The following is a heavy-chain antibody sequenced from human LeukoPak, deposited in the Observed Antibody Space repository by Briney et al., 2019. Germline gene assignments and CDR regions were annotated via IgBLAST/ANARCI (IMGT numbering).Heavy chain of an antibody. CDR1: GFIVSTNY. CDR3: ARTVGYYYSVFDI. CDR2: IYSGGST. D-gene: IGHD3-22*01. V-gene: IGHV3-53*01. Sequence: GGSPRLSCAASGFIVSTNYMSWVRQAPGKGLEWVSVIYSGGSTYYADSVKGRFTISRDNSKNTLSLQMNSLRAEDTALYYCARTVGYYYSVFDIGGQGTMVTVSS. J-gene: IGHJ3*02.